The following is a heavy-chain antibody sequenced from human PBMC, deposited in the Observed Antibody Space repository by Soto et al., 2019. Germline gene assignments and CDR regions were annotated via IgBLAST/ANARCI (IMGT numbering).Heavy chain of an antibody. Sequence: GGSLRLSCAASGFTFSSYWMSWVRQAPGEGLEWVANIKQDGSEKYYVDSVKGRFTISRDNAKNSLYLQMNSLRAEDTAVYYCARWWFSNAFDIWGQGTMVTVSS. V-gene: IGHV3-7*05. CDR2: IKQDGSEK. CDR1: GFTFSSYW. J-gene: IGHJ3*02. D-gene: IGHD2-15*01. CDR3: ARWWFSNAFDI.